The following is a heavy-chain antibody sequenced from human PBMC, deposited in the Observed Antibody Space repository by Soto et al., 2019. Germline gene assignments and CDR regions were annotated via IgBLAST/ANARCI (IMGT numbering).Heavy chain of an antibody. Sequence: EVQLLESGGGLVQPGGSLRLSCAASGFDFSNYAMTWVRQAPGKGLEWVSIISGSDGSTYYADSVRGRFIISRDNSRNTLYLQLNSLRAEDTAVYYCAKDAGGEYCSGGYCHFYWYFDLWGRGTLVTVSS. CDR1: GFDFSNYA. CDR2: ISGSDGST. J-gene: IGHJ2*01. CDR3: AKDAGGEYCSGGYCHFYWYFDL. D-gene: IGHD2-15*01. V-gene: IGHV3-23*01.